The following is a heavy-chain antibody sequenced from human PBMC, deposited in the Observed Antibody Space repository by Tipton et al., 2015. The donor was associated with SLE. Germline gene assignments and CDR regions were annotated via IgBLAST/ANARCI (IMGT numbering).Heavy chain of an antibody. Sequence: LRLSCTVSGGSISSYYWSWIRLPPGKGLEWIGYIYYSGSTNYNPSLKSRVTISVDTSKNQFSLKLSSVTAADTAVYYCARPHPPSYYDFWSGYHNWFDPWGQGTLVTVSS. CDR3: ARPHPPSYYDFWSGYHNWFDP. D-gene: IGHD3-3*01. V-gene: IGHV4-59*08. CDR1: GGSISSYY. CDR2: IYYSGST. J-gene: IGHJ5*02.